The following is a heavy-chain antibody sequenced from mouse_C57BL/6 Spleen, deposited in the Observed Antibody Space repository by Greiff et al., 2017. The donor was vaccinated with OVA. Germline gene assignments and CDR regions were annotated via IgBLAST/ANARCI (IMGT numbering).Heavy chain of an antibody. D-gene: IGHD1-1*01. J-gene: IGHJ2*01. CDR2: INPSTGGT. CDR3: ARDYYGSRSYYFDY. Sequence: VQLQQSGPELVKPGASVKISCKASGYSFTGYYMNWVKQSPEKSLEWIGEINPSTGGTTYNQKFKAKATLTVDKSSSTAYMQLKSLTSEDSAVYYCARDYYGSRSYYFDYWGQGTTLTVSS. CDR1: GYSFTGYY. V-gene: IGHV1-42*01.